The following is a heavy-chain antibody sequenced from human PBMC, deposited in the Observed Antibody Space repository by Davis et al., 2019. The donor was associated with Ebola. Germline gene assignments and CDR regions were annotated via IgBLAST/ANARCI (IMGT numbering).Heavy chain of an antibody. J-gene: IGHJ5*02. Sequence: GSLRLSCAASGFTFSSYWMIWIRQPPGKGLEWIGSIYYSGSTYYNPSLKSRVTISVDTSKNQFSLKLSSVTAADTAVYYCAREGSGYSSPRRWFDPWGQGTLVTVSS. CDR3: AREGSGYSSPRRWFDP. CDR1: GFTFSSYW. D-gene: IGHD6-19*01. CDR2: IYYSGST. V-gene: IGHV4-39*02.